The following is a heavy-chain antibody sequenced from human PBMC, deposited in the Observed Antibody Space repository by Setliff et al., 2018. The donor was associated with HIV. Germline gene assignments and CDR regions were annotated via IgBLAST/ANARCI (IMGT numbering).Heavy chain of an antibody. V-gene: IGHV4-61*02. CDR1: GGSISSGSYF. D-gene: IGHD2-15*01. Sequence: SETLSLTCTVSGGSISSGSYFWNWIRQPAGKGLEWIGRIYTSGSTNYNPSLKSRVTISVDMSKNQFSLKLSSVTAADTAVYYWAGGPGYCSGGTCYPGGWFDPWGQGTRVTVSS. CDR2: IYTSGST. CDR3: AGGPGYCSGGTCYPGGWFDP. J-gene: IGHJ5*02.